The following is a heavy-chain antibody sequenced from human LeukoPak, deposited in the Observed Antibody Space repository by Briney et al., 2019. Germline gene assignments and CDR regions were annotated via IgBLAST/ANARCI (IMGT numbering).Heavy chain of an antibody. CDR2: INWSGGST. J-gene: IGHJ4*02. V-gene: IGHV3-20*04. CDR3: ARGEYNYYDSSAYYYFDC. CDR1: GFTFDDYG. D-gene: IGHD3-22*01. Sequence: GGSLRLSCAASGFTFDDYGMSWVRQAPGKGLEWVSGINWSGGSTGYADSVKGRFTISRDNAKNSLYLQMNSLSAEDTALYYCARGEYNYYDSSAYYYFDCWGQGTLVTVSS.